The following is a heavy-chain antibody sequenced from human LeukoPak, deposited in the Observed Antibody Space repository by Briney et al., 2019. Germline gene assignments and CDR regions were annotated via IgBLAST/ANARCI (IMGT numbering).Heavy chain of an antibody. CDR1: GGSISRGSHY. J-gene: IGHJ5*02. CDR2: MYISGSN. CDR3: ARARSTEGFDP. V-gene: IGHV4-61*02. Sequence: SETLSLTCTVSGGSISRGSHYWSWIRQPAGKGLEWIGRMYISGSNKYNPSLKSRVTISVDTSKNQFSLNLSSVTAADTAVYYCARARSTEGFDPWGQGTLVTVSS.